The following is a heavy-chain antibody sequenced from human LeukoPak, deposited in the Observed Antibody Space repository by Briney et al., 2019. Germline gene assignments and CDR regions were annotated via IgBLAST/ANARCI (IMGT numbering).Heavy chain of an antibody. D-gene: IGHD5-12*01. CDR1: GFTFSSYG. J-gene: IGHJ4*02. V-gene: IGHV3-30*18. CDR2: ISYDGSNK. CDR3: AKVFRVATITLCDY. Sequence: GRSLRLSCAASGFTFSSYGMHWVRQAPGKGLGWVAVISYDGSNKYYADSVKGRFTISRDNSKNTLYLQMNSLRAEDTAVYYCAKVFRVATITLCDYWGQGTLVTVSS.